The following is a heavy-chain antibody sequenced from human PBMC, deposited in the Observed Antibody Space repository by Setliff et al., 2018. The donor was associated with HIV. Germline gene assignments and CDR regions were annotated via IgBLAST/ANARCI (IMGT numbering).Heavy chain of an antibody. CDR2: INPSGGDT. D-gene: IGHD1-26*01. Sequence: RASVKVSCKASGYTFTSNHMHWGRQAPGQGLEWMGTINPSGGDTSYAPEFQGRVTMTTDTSTRTAYMGLRGLTSEDTAVYFCIVNIVGPVTGLDRWGPGTLVTVSS. CDR1: GYTFTSNH. V-gene: IGHV1-46*01. CDR3: IVNIVGPVTGLDR. J-gene: IGHJ5*02.